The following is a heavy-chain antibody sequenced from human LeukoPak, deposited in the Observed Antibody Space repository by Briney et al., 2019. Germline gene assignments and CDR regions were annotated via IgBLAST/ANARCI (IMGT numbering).Heavy chain of an antibody. J-gene: IGHJ4*02. CDR2: SSSSGSII. CDR3: AREYYDSSGYYFDY. Sequence: PGGSLRLSCVVSGFTFSSYTMNWVRQAPGKGLEWVSYSSSSGSIIYYADSVKGRFTISRDNAKNSLYLQMNSLRAEDTAVYYCAREYYDSSGYYFDYWGQGTLVTVSS. D-gene: IGHD3-22*01. CDR1: GFTFSSYT. V-gene: IGHV3-48*03.